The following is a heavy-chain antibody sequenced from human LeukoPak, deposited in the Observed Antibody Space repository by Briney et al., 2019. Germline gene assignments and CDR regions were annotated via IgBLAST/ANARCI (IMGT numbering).Heavy chain of an antibody. D-gene: IGHD3-22*01. CDR2: INPSGGST. Sequence: GASVKVSCKASGYTFTSYYMHWVRQAPGQGLEWMGIINPSGGSTSYAQKFQGRVTMTRDTSTSTVYMELSSLRSEDTAVYYCARWRWGYYDSSGQGSYCGMDVWGQGTTVTVSS. CDR3: ARWRWGYYDSSGQGSYCGMDV. CDR1: GYTFTSYY. J-gene: IGHJ6*02. V-gene: IGHV1-46*01.